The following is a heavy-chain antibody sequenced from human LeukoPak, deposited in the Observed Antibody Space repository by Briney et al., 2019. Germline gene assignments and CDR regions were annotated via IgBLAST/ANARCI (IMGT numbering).Heavy chain of an antibody. J-gene: IGHJ4*02. Sequence: GGSLRLPCAASGFTFSTYWMTWVRQAPGKGLEWVANIKEDGSDKYYVDSVKGRFTISRDNAKSSLYLQMNGLRAEDTAVYFCARDSGWFRFDSWGQGTLVTVSS. V-gene: IGHV3-7*03. D-gene: IGHD6-13*01. CDR3: ARDSGWFRFDS. CDR2: IKEDGSDK. CDR1: GFTFSTYW.